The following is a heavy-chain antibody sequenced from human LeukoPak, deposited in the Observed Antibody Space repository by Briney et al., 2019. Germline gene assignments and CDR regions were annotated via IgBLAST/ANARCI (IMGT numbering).Heavy chain of an antibody. CDR3: ARSYDH. V-gene: IGHV3-74*01. J-gene: IGHJ4*02. CDR2: ITTDGSVT. CDR1: GFTFSSYW. D-gene: IGHD3-10*01. Sequence: GGSLRLSCAASGFTFSSYWMHWVRQAPGKGLVWVSRITTDGSVTHYADSVKGRFTISRDNAKNTLYLQMHSLGAEDTAVYYCARSYDHWGQGTLVTVSS.